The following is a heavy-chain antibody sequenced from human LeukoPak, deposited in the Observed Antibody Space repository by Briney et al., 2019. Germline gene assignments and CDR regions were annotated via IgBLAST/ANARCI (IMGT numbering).Heavy chain of an antibody. CDR1: GFTVSSNY. CDR2: IYSGGST. D-gene: IGHD3-10*01. Sequence: GGTLRLYCAASGFTVSSNYMSWVRQAPGKGLEWVSVIYSGGSTYSADSGKGRFTISRDNSKNTLYLQMNGLRAEDTAVYYCARHGSITMVRGRLRYYYMDVWGKGTTVTVSS. V-gene: IGHV3-53*01. J-gene: IGHJ6*03. CDR3: ARHGSITMVRGRLRYYYMDV.